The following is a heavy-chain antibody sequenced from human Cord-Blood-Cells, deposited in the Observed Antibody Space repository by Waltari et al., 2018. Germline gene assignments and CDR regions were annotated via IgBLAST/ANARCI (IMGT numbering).Heavy chain of an antibody. CDR2: ISGSGGST. V-gene: IGHV3-23*01. CDR1: GFTFSSYA. Sequence: EVQLLESGGGLVQPGGCLRLSCAASGFTFSSYAMSWVRQAPGKELEWVSAISGSGGSTYDADSVKGRFTIARDNSKSMLYLQRNSLGAEDTAVYYCAGERGGWYFDYWGQGTLVTVSS. J-gene: IGHJ4*02. CDR3: AGERGGWYFDY. D-gene: IGHD6-19*01.